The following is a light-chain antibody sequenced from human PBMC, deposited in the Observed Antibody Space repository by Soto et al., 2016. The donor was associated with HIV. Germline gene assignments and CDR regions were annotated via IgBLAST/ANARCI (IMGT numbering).Light chain of an antibody. CDR2: DDS. J-gene: IGLJ2*01. CDR1: NIGSES. Sequence: SYELTQPPSVSVAPGKTARITCGGNNIGSESVHWYQQKPGQAPVLVVYDDSDRPSGIPERFSGSNSGSTATLTISRVEAGDEADYYCQVWDSSDDHVAFGGGTKLTVL. CDR3: QVWDSSDDHVA. V-gene: IGLV3-21*03.